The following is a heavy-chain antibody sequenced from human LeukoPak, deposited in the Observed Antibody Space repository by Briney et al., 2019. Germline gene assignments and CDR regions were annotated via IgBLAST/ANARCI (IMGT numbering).Heavy chain of an antibody. CDR1: GFTVSSNY. CDR2: IYSGGST. D-gene: IGHD3-22*01. J-gene: IGHJ3*01. Sequence: PGGSLRLSCAASGFTVSSNYMSWVRQAPGKGLEWVSVIYSGGSTYYADSVKGRFTISRDNSKNTLYLQMNSLRAEDTAVYYCARLLDNDISGDPDTFDVWGQGTTVIVSS. V-gene: IGHV3-53*01. CDR3: ARLLDNDISGDPDTFDV.